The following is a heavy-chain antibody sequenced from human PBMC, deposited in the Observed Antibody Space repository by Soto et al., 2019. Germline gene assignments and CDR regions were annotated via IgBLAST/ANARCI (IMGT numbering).Heavy chain of an antibody. CDR1: GYSFDTFG. Sequence: QVQVVQSGAEVKKPGASVKVACKASGYSFDTFGMSWVRQAPGQGLEWMGWISIEKGDTNSAQKFQDSVPMTTDTSTSTAYMELRSLTSDDTAVYYCARCYCSVGSCFTCWHFDLWGRGTLVTVSS. CDR3: ARCYCSVGSCFTCWHFDL. V-gene: IGHV1-18*01. CDR2: ISIEKGDT. D-gene: IGHD2-15*01. J-gene: IGHJ2*01.